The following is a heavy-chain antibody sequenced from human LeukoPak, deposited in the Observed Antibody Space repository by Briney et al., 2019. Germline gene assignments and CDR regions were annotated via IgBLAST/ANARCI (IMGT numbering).Heavy chain of an antibody. CDR3: ARDWGAAAGIFSPGH. V-gene: IGHV1-18*01. Sequence: VASVKVSCRASGYTFTSYGISWVRQAPGQGLEWMGWISAYNGNTNYAQKLQGRVTMTTDTSTSTAYMELRSLRSDDTAVYYCARDWGAAAGIFSPGHWGQGTLVTVSS. CDR2: ISAYNGNT. D-gene: IGHD6-13*01. CDR1: GYTFTSYG. J-gene: IGHJ4*02.